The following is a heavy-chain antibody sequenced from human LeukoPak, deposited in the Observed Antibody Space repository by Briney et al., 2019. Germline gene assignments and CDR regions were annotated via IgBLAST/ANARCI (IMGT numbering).Heavy chain of an antibody. CDR2: INYSGST. V-gene: IGHV4-31*03. CDR1: GGSISSGGNY. Sequence: SETLSLTCTVSGGSISSGGNYWSWIRQNPGKGLKWIWYINYSGSTYYNPSLKSRVTISVDTSKNQISLKLSSVTAADTAVYYCARNELISSNYYYYGMDVWGQGTTVTVSS. J-gene: IGHJ6*02. CDR3: ARNELISSNYYYYGMDV.